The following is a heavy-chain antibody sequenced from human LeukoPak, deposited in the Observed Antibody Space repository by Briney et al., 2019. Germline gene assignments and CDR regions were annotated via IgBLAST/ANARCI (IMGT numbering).Heavy chain of an antibody. J-gene: IGHJ4*02. CDR3: ARGPERTHYYDSSGYQIDY. Sequence: GASVTVSCKASGYTFTTYIMNWVRQAPGQGLEWMGWINTNTGNPTYAQGFTGRFVFSLDTSVSTAYLQVSSLKAEDTAVYYCARGPERTHYYDSSGYQIDYWGQGTLVTVSS. CDR1: GYTFTTYI. CDR2: INTNTGNP. V-gene: IGHV7-4-1*02. D-gene: IGHD3-22*01.